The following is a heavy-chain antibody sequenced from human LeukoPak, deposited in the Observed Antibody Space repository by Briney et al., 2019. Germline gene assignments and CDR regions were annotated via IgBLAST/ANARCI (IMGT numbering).Heavy chain of an antibody. J-gene: IGHJ4*02. CDR1: GFTVSSNY. V-gene: IGHV3-66*01. Sequence: SGGSLRLSCVASGFTVSSNYMSWVRQAPGKGPEWLSVIYRGGTTYYAGSVKGRFTISRDDSKNTLYLQMNSLRAEDTAVYYCGRGFSIVPAGIPDYWGQGTLVTVSS. D-gene: IGHD2-2*02. CDR3: GRGFSIVPAGIPDY. CDR2: IYRGGTT.